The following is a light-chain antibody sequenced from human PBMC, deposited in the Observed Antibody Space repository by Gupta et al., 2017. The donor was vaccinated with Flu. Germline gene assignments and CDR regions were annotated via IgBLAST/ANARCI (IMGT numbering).Light chain of an antibody. CDR3: QQSDSNPPNS. CDR2: AAS. J-gene: IGKJ2*03. Sequence: DIQMTQSPSSLSASVGARVTITCRASQSISSYLNWYQQRPGKAPKLLIYAASILQSGVPSRFSGSGYGKDLTLTISSRQQEDFASYYCQQSDSNPPNSFGQGTKMEIK. CDR1: QSISSY. V-gene: IGKV1-39*01.